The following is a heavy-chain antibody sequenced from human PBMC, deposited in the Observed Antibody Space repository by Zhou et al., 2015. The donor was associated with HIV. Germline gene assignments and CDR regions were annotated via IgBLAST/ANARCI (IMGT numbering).Heavy chain of an antibody. V-gene: IGHV1-69*08. CDR1: GGTFSSYT. CDR2: IIPILGIA. CDR3: ARDRVRGDMVYAAYYYYYGMDV. D-gene: IGHD2-8*01. Sequence: QVQLVQSGAEVKKPGSSVKVSCKASGGTFSSYTISWVRQAPGQGLEWMGRIIPILGIANYAQKFRGRVTITADKSTSTAYMELSSLRSEDTAVYYCARDRVRGDMVYAAYYYYYGMDVWGQGTTVTVSS. J-gene: IGHJ6*02.